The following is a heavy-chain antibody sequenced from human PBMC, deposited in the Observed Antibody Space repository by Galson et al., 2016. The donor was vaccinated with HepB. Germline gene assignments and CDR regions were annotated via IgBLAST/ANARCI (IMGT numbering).Heavy chain of an antibody. Sequence: SLRLSCAASGFSFSRYWMAWVRQAPGKGLEWVGNIRADGPANDYVGSVKGRFTISRDNSKNTLSLQMNSLTADDTAIYYCVQGSTAPAVWGKGTTVTVSS. CDR2: IRADGPAN. J-gene: IGHJ6*04. D-gene: IGHD1-26*01. V-gene: IGHV3-7*03. CDR3: VQGSTAPAV. CDR1: GFSFSRYW.